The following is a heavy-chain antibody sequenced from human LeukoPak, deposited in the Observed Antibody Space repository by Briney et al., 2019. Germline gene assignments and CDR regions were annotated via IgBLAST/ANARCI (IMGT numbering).Heavy chain of an antibody. Sequence: SETLSLTCTVSGGSISNSYLSWIRQLPGKGLEWIGYIYSGSTKYNPSLKSRVTISEDTSKNQISLKMTSVTAADTAVYYCASVPALWGQGALVTVSS. J-gene: IGHJ4*02. V-gene: IGHV4-59*08. CDR2: IYSGST. CDR1: GGSISNSY. CDR3: ASVPAL.